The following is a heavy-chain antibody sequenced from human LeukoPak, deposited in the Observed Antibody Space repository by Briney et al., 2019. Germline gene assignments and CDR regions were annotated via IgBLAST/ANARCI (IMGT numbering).Heavy chain of an antibody. CDR1: GGSISSSSYC. CDR3: AISDGSVYAPFDY. J-gene: IGHJ4*02. Sequence: SETLSLTCTVSGGSISSSSYCWGWIRQPPGKELQWIGNMFYVGDTYYNPPLKSRLTMSVDTSKNQLYLRLGSVTAADTAVYYCAISDGSVYAPFDYWGQGIQVIVSS. D-gene: IGHD3-22*01. CDR2: MFYVGDT. V-gene: IGHV4-39*01.